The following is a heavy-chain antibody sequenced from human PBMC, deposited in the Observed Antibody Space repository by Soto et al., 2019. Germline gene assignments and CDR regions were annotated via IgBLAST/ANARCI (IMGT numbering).Heavy chain of an antibody. J-gene: IGHJ6*03. D-gene: IGHD2-2*02. Sequence: SETLSLTCTVSGDSISSYYWSWIRQPPGKALEWIGYIYYSGSTNYNPPLKSRVTISVDTSKNQFSLKLSSVTAADTAVYYCARAPLYYYMDVRGKGTTVTVSS. CDR2: IYYSGST. CDR3: ARAPLYYYMDV. CDR1: GDSISSYY. V-gene: IGHV4-59*01.